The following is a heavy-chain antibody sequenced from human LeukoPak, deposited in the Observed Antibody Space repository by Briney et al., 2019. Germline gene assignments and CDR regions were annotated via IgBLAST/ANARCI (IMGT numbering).Heavy chain of an antibody. V-gene: IGHV1-8*02. D-gene: IGHD3-22*01. CDR3: ARRVARKIFTMIVVGTPHDALDI. CDR2: MNPNSGNT. CDR1: GGTFSSYA. Sequence: GASVKVSCKASGGTFSSYAINWVRQASGQGLEWMGWMNPNSGNTGYAQKFQGRVTMTRNTSINTAYMELSSLRSEDTAVYYCARRVARKIFTMIVVGTPHDALDIWGQGTMVTVS. J-gene: IGHJ3*02.